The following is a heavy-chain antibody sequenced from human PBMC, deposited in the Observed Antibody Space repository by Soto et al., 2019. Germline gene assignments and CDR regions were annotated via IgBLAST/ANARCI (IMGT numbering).Heavy chain of an antibody. CDR2: IYHSGST. Sequence: SETLSLTCAVSGGSISSGGYSWSWIQQPPGKGLEWIGYIYHSGSTYYNPSLKSRVTISVDRSKNQFSLKLSSVTAADTAVYYCARCGIAARRHQNWFDPWGQGTLVTVS. V-gene: IGHV4-30-2*01. CDR3: ARCGIAARRHQNWFDP. D-gene: IGHD6-6*01. J-gene: IGHJ5*02. CDR1: GGSISSGGYS.